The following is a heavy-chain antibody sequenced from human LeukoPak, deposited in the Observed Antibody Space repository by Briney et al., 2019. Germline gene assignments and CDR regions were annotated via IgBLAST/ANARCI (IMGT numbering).Heavy chain of an antibody. CDR3: AKDSGGVTSSYFDY. Sequence: PGGSLRLSCAAPGFTFSSNAMSWVRKAPGKGLNWVSAISGSGGSTYYADSVKGRFTISRDNSKNPLYLQMNSLRAEDTAVYYCAKDSGGVTSSYFDYWGQGTLVTVSS. D-gene: IGHD3-16*01. CDR1: GFTFSSNA. J-gene: IGHJ4*02. V-gene: IGHV3-23*01. CDR2: ISGSGGST.